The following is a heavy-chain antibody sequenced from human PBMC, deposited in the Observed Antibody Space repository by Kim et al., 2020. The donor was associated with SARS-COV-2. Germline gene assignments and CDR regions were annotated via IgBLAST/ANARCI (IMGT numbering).Heavy chain of an antibody. V-gene: IGHV3-11*05. Sequence: GGSLRLSCAASGFTFSDYYMSWIRQAPGKGLEWVSYISSSSYTNYADSVKDRFTISRDNAKNSLYLQMNSLRAEDTAVYYCARDHSTYYYDSSGYYRALTPEYYYYGMDVWGQGTTVTVSS. CDR3: ARDHSTYYYDSSGYYRALTPEYYYYGMDV. D-gene: IGHD3-22*01. CDR2: ISSSSYT. J-gene: IGHJ6*02. CDR1: GFTFSDYY.